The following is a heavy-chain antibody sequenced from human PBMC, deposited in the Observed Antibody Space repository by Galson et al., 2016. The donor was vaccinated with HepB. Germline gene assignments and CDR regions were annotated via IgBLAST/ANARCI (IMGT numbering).Heavy chain of an antibody. Sequence: SGYTFTGYYMHWVRQAPGQGLEWMGWINSNSGGTNYAQKFQGRVTMTRDTSISTAYMELSRLRSDDTAVYYCASGYGNFDYWGQGTLVTVSS. J-gene: IGHJ4*02. CDR2: INSNSGGT. CDR3: ASGYGNFDY. D-gene: IGHD5-12*01. V-gene: IGHV1-2*02. CDR1: GYTFTGYY.